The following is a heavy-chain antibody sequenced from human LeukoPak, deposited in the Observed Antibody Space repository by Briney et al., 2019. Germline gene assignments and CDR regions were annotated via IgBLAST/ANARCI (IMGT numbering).Heavy chain of an antibody. V-gene: IGHV4-34*01. Sequence: SETLSLTCAVYGGSFSGYYWSWVRQPPGKGLEWIGEINHSGSTSYNPSLKSRVTISVDTSKNQFSPKLSSVTAADTAVYYCARGVKSLDWFDPWGQGTLVTVSS. CDR2: INHSGST. CDR3: ARGVKSLDWFDP. D-gene: IGHD3-16*02. CDR1: GGSFSGYY. J-gene: IGHJ5*02.